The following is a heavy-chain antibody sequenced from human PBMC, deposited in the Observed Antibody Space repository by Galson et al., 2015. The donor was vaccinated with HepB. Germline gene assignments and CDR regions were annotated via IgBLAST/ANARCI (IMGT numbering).Heavy chain of an antibody. D-gene: IGHD6-19*01. J-gene: IGHJ4*02. CDR1: GFTFDDYA. Sequence: SLRLSCAASGFTFDDYAMHWVRQAPGKGLEWVSLISWDGGSTYYADSVKGRFTISRDNSKNSLYLQMNSLRAEDTALYYCATSSGRTPFDYWGQGTLVTVSS. CDR3: ATSSGRTPFDY. V-gene: IGHV3-43D*04. CDR2: ISWDGGST.